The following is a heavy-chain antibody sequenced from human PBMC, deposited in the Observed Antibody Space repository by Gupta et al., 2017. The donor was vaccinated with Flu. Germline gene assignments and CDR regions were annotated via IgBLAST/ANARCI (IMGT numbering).Heavy chain of an antibody. Sequence: QGQLLASGGGEVEPGRSLRLCCPGAVFTFRSVGMPWTRQGPGKGLEWVAVIWYDGSNKYYADSVKGRFTISRDNSKNTLYLQMNSLRAEDTAVYYCARGRIAMAPRLSYYYGMDVWGQGTTVTVSS. V-gene: IGHV3-33*01. CDR1: VFTFRSVG. J-gene: IGHJ6*02. D-gene: IGHD5-18*01. CDR2: IWYDGSNK. CDR3: ARGRIAMAPRLSYYYGMDV.